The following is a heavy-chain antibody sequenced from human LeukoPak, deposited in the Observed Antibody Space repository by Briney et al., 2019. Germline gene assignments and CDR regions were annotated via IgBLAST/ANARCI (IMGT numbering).Heavy chain of an antibody. CDR2: INPDGSTT. J-gene: IGHJ4*02. CDR1: GFTFSSYW. CDR3: ATAGNYRFDY. V-gene: IGHV3-74*01. D-gene: IGHD1-7*01. Sequence: GGSLRLSCAASGFTFSSYWVHWVRQAPGRGLVWVSRINPDGSTTNYADSVKGRFTISRDNAKNTLYLQMNSLRAEDTAVYYCATAGNYRFDYWGQGALVTVSS.